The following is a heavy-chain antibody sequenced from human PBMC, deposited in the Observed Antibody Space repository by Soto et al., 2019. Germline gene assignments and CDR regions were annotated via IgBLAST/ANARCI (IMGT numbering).Heavy chain of an antibody. J-gene: IGHJ6*02. D-gene: IGHD6-19*01. CDR2: INPNSGGT. CDR3: ARETVAGTGYYYGMDV. Sequence: ASVKVSCKASGYTFTGYYMHWVRQAPGQGLEWMGWINPNSGGTNYAQKFQGRVTMTRDTSISTAYMELSRLRSDDTAVYYCARETVAGTGYYYGMDVWGQGTTVTVS. CDR1: GYTFTGYY. V-gene: IGHV1-2*02.